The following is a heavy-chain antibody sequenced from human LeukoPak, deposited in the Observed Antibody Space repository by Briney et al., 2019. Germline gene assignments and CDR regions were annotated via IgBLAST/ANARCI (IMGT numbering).Heavy chain of an antibody. CDR2: IYYSVST. J-gene: IGHJ4*02. D-gene: IGHD3-10*01. Sequence: PSEPLSLTCTVSVASVSRGGYYGTWSRQPPGKGRQWIGYIYYSVSTNFNASLKSRVIISVATSKHQFSLKVSCVTAADTAVYYCARGGGSGRSFDYWGQGTLVTVSS. CDR3: ARGGGSGRSFDY. CDR1: VASVSRGGYY. V-gene: IGHV4-61*08.